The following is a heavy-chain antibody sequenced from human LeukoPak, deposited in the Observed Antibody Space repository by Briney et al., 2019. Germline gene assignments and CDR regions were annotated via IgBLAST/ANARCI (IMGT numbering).Heavy chain of an antibody. CDR3: ARDGGAEDYYFDY. CDR1: GGTFSSYA. CDR2: IIPIFGTA. V-gene: IGHV1-69*01. J-gene: IGHJ4*02. D-gene: IGHD2-21*01. Sequence: SVKVSCKASGGTFSSYAISWVRQAPGQGLEWMGGIIPIFGTANYAQKFQGRVTITADESTSTAYMELSSLRSEDTAVYYCARDGGAEDYYFDYWGQGTLVTVSS.